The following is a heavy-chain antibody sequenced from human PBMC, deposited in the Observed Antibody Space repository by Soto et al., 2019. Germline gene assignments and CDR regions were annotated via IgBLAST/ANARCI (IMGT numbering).Heavy chain of an antibody. D-gene: IGHD1-1*01. Sequence: ASVKVSCKASGYTFTGYYMHWVRQAPGQGLEWMGWINPNSGGTNYAQKFQGWVTMTRDTSISTAYMELSRLRSDDTAVYYCVRAAYNWNDYYYYGMDVWGQGTTVTVSS. CDR2: INPNSGGT. V-gene: IGHV1-2*04. CDR3: VRAAYNWNDYYYYGMDV. J-gene: IGHJ6*02. CDR1: GYTFTGYY.